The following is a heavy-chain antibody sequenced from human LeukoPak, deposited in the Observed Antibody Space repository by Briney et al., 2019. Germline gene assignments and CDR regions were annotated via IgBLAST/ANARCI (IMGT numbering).Heavy chain of an antibody. CDR2: IYYSGST. Sequence: PSETLSLTCTVSGGSISSSSYYWGWIRQPPGKGLEWIGSIYYSGSTYYNPSLKSRVTISVDTSKNQFSLKLSSVTAADTAVYYCARDSGYSSSWYRSYNWFDPWGQGTLVTVSS. D-gene: IGHD6-13*01. V-gene: IGHV4-39*02. CDR3: ARDSGYSSSWYRSYNWFDP. CDR1: GGSISSSSYY. J-gene: IGHJ5*02.